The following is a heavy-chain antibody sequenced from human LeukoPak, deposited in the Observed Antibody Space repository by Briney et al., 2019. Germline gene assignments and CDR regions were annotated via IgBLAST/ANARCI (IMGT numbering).Heavy chain of an antibody. CDR3: ARREDGVFGADRPDRFDY. D-gene: IGHD3-10*02. CDR2: IYYSGST. Sequence: SETLSLTCTVSGGSISSSSYYWGWIRQPPGKGLEWIGSIYYSGSTYYNPSLKSRVTISVDTSKNQFSLKLSSVTAADTAVYYCARREDGVFGADRPDRFDYWGQGTLVTVSS. J-gene: IGHJ4*02. V-gene: IGHV4-39*01. CDR1: GGSISSSSYY.